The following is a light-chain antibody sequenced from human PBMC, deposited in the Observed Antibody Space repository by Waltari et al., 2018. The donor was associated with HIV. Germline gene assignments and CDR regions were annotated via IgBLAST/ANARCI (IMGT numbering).Light chain of an antibody. CDR1: SSNIGRNT. Sequence: QSVLTQPPSASGTPRQRVTISCSGSSSNIGRNTVNWFQQLPGTAPKPLISSNNQRPSGVPDLLSGSKSDTSASLSISGLQSEDEADYYCAAWDDSLSAWVFGGGTKLAVL. CDR2: SNN. CDR3: AAWDDSLSAWV. J-gene: IGLJ3*02. V-gene: IGLV1-44*01.